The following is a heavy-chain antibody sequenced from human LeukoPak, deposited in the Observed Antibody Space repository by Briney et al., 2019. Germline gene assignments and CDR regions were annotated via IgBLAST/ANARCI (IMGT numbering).Heavy chain of an antibody. CDR3: AHYGYGDYVGGY. Sequence: SETLSLTCTGSGGSISSSSYYWGWIRQPPGKGLEWIGEINHSGSTNYNPSLKSRVTISVDTSKNQFSLKLSSVTAADTAVYYCAHYGYGDYVGGYWGQGTLVTVSS. V-gene: IGHV4-39*07. J-gene: IGHJ4*02. D-gene: IGHD4-17*01. CDR1: GGSISSSSYY. CDR2: INHSGST.